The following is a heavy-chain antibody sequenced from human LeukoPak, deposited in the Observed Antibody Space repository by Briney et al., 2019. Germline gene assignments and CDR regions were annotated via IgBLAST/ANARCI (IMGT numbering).Heavy chain of an antibody. Sequence: GESLKISCRGSGYSFTSYWIGWVRQMPGKGLEYMGIIHPGDSDTRYSPSFQGQVTISVDRSSSTAYIQWSRLKASDTAMYYCATHPGGLQSGFDNWGQGTLVTVSS. J-gene: IGHJ4*02. CDR1: GYSFTSYW. CDR3: ATHPGGLQSGFDN. CDR2: IHPGDSDT. V-gene: IGHV5-51*01. D-gene: IGHD5-24*01.